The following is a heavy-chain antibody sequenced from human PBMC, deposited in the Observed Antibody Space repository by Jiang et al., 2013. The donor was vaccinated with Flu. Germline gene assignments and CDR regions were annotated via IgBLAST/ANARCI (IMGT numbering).Heavy chain of an antibody. CDR2: SRNKANSFTT. D-gene: IGHD6-19*01. V-gene: IGHV3-72*01. Sequence: QLVESGGGLVQPGGSLRLSCVGSGFTFSDRYIDWVRQAPGKGLEWVGRSRNKANSFTTEYAASVKGRFTISRDDSKNTLYLEMRSLKTEDTAVYYCARAAVAVYFDYWGQGTLVTVSS. CDR1: GFTFSDRY. J-gene: IGHJ4*02. CDR3: ARAAVAVYFDY.